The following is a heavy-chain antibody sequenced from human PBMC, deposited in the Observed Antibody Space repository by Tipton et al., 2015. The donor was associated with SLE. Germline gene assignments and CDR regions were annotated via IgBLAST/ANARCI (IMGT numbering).Heavy chain of an antibody. V-gene: IGHV4-59*12. Sequence: TLSLTCTVSGGPISSYYWSWIRQPRGKGLEWIGYIYYSGSTNYNPSLKSRVTISVDTSKNQFSLKLSSVTAADTAVYYCARGLGREAFDIWGPGTMVTVSS. CDR3: ARGLGREAFDI. J-gene: IGHJ3*02. D-gene: IGHD3-16*01. CDR1: GGPISSYY. CDR2: IYYSGST.